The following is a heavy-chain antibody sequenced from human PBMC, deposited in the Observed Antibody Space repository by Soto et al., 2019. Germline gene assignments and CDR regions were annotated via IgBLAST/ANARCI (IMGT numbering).Heavy chain of an antibody. CDR3: AKDPDFSLYYYYYMDV. CDR2: ISGSGGST. D-gene: IGHD3-3*01. Sequence: GGSLRLSCAASGFTFSSYAMSWVRQAPGKGLEWVSAISGSGGSTYYADSVKGRFTISRDNSKNTLYLQMNSLRAEDTAVYYCAKDPDFSLYYYYYMDVWGKGTTVTVSS. CDR1: GFTFSSYA. V-gene: IGHV3-23*01. J-gene: IGHJ6*03.